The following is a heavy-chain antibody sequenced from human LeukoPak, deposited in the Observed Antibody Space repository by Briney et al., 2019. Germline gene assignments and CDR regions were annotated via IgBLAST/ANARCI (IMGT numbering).Heavy chain of an antibody. Sequence: GGSLRLSCAASGFTFYNYAMSWVRQAPGKGLEWVSSICGSGGITYYTDSVKGRFTISRDNSKNTLYLQMSSLRAEDTAVDYCAKDRGSTIAARYDYGGQGTLVTVSS. V-gene: IGHV3-23*01. J-gene: IGHJ4*02. CDR1: GFTFYNYA. CDR2: ICGSGGIT. CDR3: AKDRGSTIAARYDY. D-gene: IGHD6-6*01.